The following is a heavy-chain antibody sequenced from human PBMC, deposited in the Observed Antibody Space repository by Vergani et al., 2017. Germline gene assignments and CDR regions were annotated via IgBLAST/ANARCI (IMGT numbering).Heavy chain of an antibody. CDR2: IGKDGINT. CDR1: GFTFSNFC. D-gene: IGHD4-23*01. Sequence: QVQFVESAGGVVQPGGSLRLSCAASGFTFSNFCMHWIRQAPGKGLEWLAYIGKDGINTRYRDAVKGRFTVSRDNSKDILYLQMDSLRSEDTALYYGAKYLRNSTDGLPDSWGQGTLVIVSS. V-gene: IGHV3-30*02. CDR3: AKYLRNSTDGLPDS. J-gene: IGHJ4*02.